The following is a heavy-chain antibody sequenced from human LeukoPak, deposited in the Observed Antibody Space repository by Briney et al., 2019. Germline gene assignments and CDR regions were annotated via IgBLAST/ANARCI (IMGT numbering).Heavy chain of an antibody. V-gene: IGHV3-53*01. J-gene: IGHJ5*02. CDR3: AGHDWFDP. CDR1: GFIVSSNY. Sequence: GGSLRLSCAASGFIVSSNYMSWVRQAPGKGLEWVSVIYTGGNTYYADFVKGRFIISRDNSKNTLHLQMNNLRVKDTAVYYCAGHDWFDPWGQGTLVPVSS. CDR2: IYTGGNT.